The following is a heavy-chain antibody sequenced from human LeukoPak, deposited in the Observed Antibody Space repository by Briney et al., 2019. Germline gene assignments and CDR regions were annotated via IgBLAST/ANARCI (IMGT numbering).Heavy chain of an antibody. Sequence: GGSLRLSCVASRFSFSSYWMTWVRQAPGKGLEWVANIKQDGSKKSYVDSVKGRFTISRDNAKYSLYLQMNSLRAEDTAIYYCTRVGYIDEGIDYWGQGTLVTVSS. CDR2: IKQDGSKK. V-gene: IGHV3-7*04. CDR3: TRVGYIDEGIDY. CDR1: RFSFSSYW. D-gene: IGHD5-24*01. J-gene: IGHJ4*02.